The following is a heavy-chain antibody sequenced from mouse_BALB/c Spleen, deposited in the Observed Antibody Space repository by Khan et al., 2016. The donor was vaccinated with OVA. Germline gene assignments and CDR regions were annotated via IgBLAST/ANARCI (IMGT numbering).Heavy chain of an antibody. D-gene: IGHD2-13*01. V-gene: IGHV5-4*02. Sequence: EVELVESGGGLAKPGGSLKLSCAASGFTFSDYYMFWIRQTPEKRLEWVATISAGGTYIYYLDSVRGRFTISRDNAKNNLYLQMNSLKSEDAAMYFCTRGFYGDPFSYWGHGTLVTISA. J-gene: IGHJ3*01. CDR3: TRGFYGDPFSY. CDR1: GFTFSDYY. CDR2: ISAGGTYI.